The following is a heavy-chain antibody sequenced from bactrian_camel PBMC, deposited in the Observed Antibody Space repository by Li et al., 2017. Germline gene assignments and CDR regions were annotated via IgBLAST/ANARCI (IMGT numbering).Heavy chain of an antibody. Sequence: DVQLVESGGDLVQPGGSLRLSCAASRFTFSTYDISWVRQAPGKGLEWVSTIGSGGGTTYYADSVKGRFTISRDNAKNTVYLQMSSLKAEDTALYYCATTGFDYWSQGTQVTVS. CDR1: RFTFSTYD. CDR2: IGSGGGTT. V-gene: IGHV3S40*01. J-gene: IGHJ4*01. CDR3: ATTGFDY. D-gene: IGHD5*01.